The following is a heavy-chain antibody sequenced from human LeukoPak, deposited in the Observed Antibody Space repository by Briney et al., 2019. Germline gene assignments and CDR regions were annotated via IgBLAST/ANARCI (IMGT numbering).Heavy chain of an antibody. D-gene: IGHD5/OR15-5a*01. CDR1: GFTFNSYG. V-gene: IGHV3-30*02. CDR3: ASGYSVKGPLAMCY. Sequence: GGSLRLSCAASGFTFNSYGMHWVRQAPGKGLEWVTFIHYDVITKYYADSVKGRFTISKDNSKNTLDLQMDSLRAEDTALYFCASGYSVKGPLAMCYWGQGTLVTVSS. J-gene: IGHJ4*02. CDR2: IHYDVITK.